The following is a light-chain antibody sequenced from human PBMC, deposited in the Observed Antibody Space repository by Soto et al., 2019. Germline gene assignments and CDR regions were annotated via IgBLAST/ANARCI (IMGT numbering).Light chain of an antibody. J-gene: IGLJ3*02. Sequence: QSVLTQPPSASGSPGQSVTISCTGTSSDVGGYNYVSWYQQHPGKAPKLMIYEVSKRPSGVPDRFSGSKSGNTASLTVSGXXXXXXXXYYCSSYAGSNNWVFGGGTKLTVL. CDR3: SSYAGSNNWV. CDR1: SSDVGGYNY. CDR2: EVS. V-gene: IGLV2-8*01.